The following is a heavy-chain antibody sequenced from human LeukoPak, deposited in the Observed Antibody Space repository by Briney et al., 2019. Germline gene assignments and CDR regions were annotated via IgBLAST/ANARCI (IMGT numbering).Heavy chain of an antibody. CDR3: ARGAIYCSGGSCYPNYFDY. Sequence: GASVKVSCEASGGTFSSYTISWVRQAPGQGLEWMGRIIPILGIANHAQKFQGRVTITADKSTSTAYMGLSSLRSEDTAVYYCARGAIYCSGGSCYPNYFDYWGQGTLVTVSS. J-gene: IGHJ4*02. D-gene: IGHD2-15*01. V-gene: IGHV1-69*02. CDR2: IIPILGIA. CDR1: GGTFSSYT.